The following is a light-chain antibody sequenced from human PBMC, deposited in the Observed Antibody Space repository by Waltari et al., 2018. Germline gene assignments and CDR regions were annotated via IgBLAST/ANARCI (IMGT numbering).Light chain of an antibody. V-gene: IGKV3-11*01. CDR2: AAS. J-gene: IGKJ5*01. Sequence: EIVLTQSPATLSLSPGERATLSCRASQSVANYLAWYQHKPGQAPRLLIYAASNRATGSPARFSGSGSVTDFTLTISSLEPEDCAVYYCQQRNSWPPVTFGQGKLLEIK. CDR3: QQRNSWPPVT. CDR1: QSVANY.